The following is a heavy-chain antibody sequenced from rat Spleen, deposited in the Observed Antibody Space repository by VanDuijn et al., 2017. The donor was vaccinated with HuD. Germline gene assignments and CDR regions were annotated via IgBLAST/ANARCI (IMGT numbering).Heavy chain of an antibody. CDR1: GFTFNNYW. V-gene: IGHV5-31*01. Sequence: EVKLVESGGGLVQPGRSLKLSCAASGFTFNNYWMNWIRQAPGKGLEWVTSITNTGGSIYYPDSVKGRFTISRDNAQNTLYLQMNSLRSEDTATYYCTSRGLNYGGYTDNWFAYWGQGTLVTVSS. J-gene: IGHJ3*01. CDR3: TSRGLNYGGYTDNWFAY. D-gene: IGHD1-11*01. CDR2: ITNTGGSI.